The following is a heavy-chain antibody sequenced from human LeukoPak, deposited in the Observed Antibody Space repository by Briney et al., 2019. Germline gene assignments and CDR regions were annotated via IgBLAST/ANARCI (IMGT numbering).Heavy chain of an antibody. J-gene: IGHJ6*02. V-gene: IGHV3-74*01. CDR1: GGSISSSYW. Sequence: PSENLSLTCTVSGGSISSSYWMHWVRQAPGKGLVWVARINSDGSSTRYADSVKGRFTISRDNAKNTLYLQMNSLRGEDTAVYYCARGYDYDSSAYPGGYYGMDVWGQGTTVTVSS. CDR2: INSDGSST. D-gene: IGHD3-22*01. CDR3: ARGYDYDSSAYPGGYYGMDV.